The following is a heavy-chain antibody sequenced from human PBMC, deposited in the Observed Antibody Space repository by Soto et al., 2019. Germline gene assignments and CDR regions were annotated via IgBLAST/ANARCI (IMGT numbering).Heavy chain of an antibody. J-gene: IGHJ6*02. D-gene: IGHD6-19*01. CDR3: ANQKIRFSVAGTLYGLGV. V-gene: IGHV3-48*02. Sequence: EGQLVESGGNLVRPEGSLRLSCEASGFVFSTYSMNWVRQAPGKGLEWISYISSTSGTIYYADSVKGRFTIFRDNAKNSLFLQMNGLRDDDTAVYYCANQKIRFSVAGTLYGLGVWGQGTTVTVSS. CDR1: GFVFSTYS. CDR2: ISSTSGTI.